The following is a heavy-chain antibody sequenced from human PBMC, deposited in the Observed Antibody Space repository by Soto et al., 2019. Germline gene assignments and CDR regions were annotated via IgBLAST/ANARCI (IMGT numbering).Heavy chain of an antibody. CDR3: AKDEGVSGGEFDY. CDR2: ISYDGSNK. J-gene: IGHJ4*02. Sequence: QVQLVESGGGVVQPGRSLRLSCAASGFTFSSYGMHWVRQAPGKGLEWVAVISYDGSNKYYADSVKGRFTISRDNSKNTLYLQMNSLRAEDTAVYYCAKDEGVSGGEFDYWGQGTLVTVSS. CDR1: GFTFSSYG. D-gene: IGHD3-16*01. V-gene: IGHV3-30*18.